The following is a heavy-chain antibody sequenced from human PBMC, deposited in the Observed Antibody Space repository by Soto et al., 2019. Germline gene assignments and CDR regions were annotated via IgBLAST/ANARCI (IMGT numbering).Heavy chain of an antibody. CDR3: ARHFEQDTAMSYGDY. D-gene: IGHD5-18*01. J-gene: IGHJ4*02. V-gene: IGHV5-10-1*01. CDR1: GYSFTSYW. CDR2: IDPSDSYT. Sequence: GESLKISCQGSGYSFTSYWISWVRQMPGKGLEWMGRIDPSDSYTNYSPSFQGHVTISADKSISTAYLQWSSLKASDTAMYYCARHFEQDTAMSYGDYWGQGTLVTVSS.